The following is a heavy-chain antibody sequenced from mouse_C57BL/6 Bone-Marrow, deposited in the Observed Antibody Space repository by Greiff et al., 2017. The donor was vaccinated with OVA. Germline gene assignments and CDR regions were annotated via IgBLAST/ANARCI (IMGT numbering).Heavy chain of an antibody. J-gene: IGHJ3*01. Sequence: QVQLQQPGAELVKPGASVKLSCKASGYTFTSYWMHWVKQRPGRGLEWIGRIDPNSGGTKYNEKFKSKATLTVDKPSSTAYMQLSSLTSEDSEVSYCARQRGGNYLSWFAYWGQGTLVTVSA. CDR2: IDPNSGGT. V-gene: IGHV1-72*01. CDR1: GYTFTSYW. D-gene: IGHD2-1*01. CDR3: ARQRGGNYLSWFAY.